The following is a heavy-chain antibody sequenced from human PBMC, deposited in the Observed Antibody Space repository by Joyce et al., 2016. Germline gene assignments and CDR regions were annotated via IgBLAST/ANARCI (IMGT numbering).Heavy chain of an antibody. CDR1: GFTFSSYS. D-gene: IGHD2-8*01. Sequence: EVQLVESGGGLVKPGGSLRVSCAASGFTFSSYSMSWVRQATGKGLELVSSLSSSSSYIKYTDSVKGRFTISRDNAKNSLYLQMNSLRVEDTAVYYCARSSYTNGIFDYWGQGTLVTVSS. CDR2: LSSSSSYI. V-gene: IGHV3-21*01. J-gene: IGHJ4*02. CDR3: ARSSYTNGIFDY.